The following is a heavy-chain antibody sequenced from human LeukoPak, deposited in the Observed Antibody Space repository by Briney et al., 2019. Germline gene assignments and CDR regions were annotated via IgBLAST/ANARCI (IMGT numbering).Heavy chain of an antibody. CDR1: GFTFSDHY. CDR2: SRNKANSYTT. J-gene: IGHJ4*02. D-gene: IGHD4-11*01. V-gene: IGHV3-72*01. Sequence: PGGSLRLSCAASGFTFSDHYMDWVRQAPEKGLEWVGRSRNKANSYTTEYAASVKGRFTVSRDDSKKSLYLQMNSLKTEDTAVYYCARADSDYAGDYFFDYWGQGTLVTVSS. CDR3: ARADSDYAGDYFFDY.